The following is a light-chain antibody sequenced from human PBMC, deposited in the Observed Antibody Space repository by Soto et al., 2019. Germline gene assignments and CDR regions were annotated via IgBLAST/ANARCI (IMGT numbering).Light chain of an antibody. Sequence: QSALTQPASVSGSPGQSITVSCTGTSSDVGGYDYVSWYQQYPDKAPKLMIYEVSNRPSGVSSRFSGSKSGNTASLTISGLQAEDEADYYCSSYTSNSTRVFGTGTKGTVL. CDR3: SSYTSNSTRV. J-gene: IGLJ1*01. CDR1: SSDVGGYDY. CDR2: EVS. V-gene: IGLV2-14*01.